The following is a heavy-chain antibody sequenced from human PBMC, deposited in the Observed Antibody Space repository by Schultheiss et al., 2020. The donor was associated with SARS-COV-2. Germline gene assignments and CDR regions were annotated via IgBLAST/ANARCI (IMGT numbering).Heavy chain of an antibody. CDR1: GFTFSSYA. CDR3: ARVCCSSTSCGVDY. D-gene: IGHD2-2*01. Sequence: GGSLRLSCAASGFTFSSYAMSWVRQAPGKGLEWVSSISSSSSYIYYADSVKGRFTISRDNAKNSLYLQMNSLRAEDTAVYYCARVCCSSTSCGVDYWGQGTLVTVSS. V-gene: IGHV3-21*01. J-gene: IGHJ4*02. CDR2: ISSSSSYI.